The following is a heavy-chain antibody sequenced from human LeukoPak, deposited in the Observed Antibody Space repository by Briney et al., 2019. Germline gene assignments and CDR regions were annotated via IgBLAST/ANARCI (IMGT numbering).Heavy chain of an antibody. CDR3: AKRSLRGAAAGAFDI. D-gene: IGHD6-13*01. Sequence: SETLSLTCTVSGGSIASNYWTWIRQPPGKGLEYIGYIYYTGGTNYNPSLKSRVTISVDTSKNQFSLKLSSVTAAGTAVYYCAKRSLRGAAAGAFDIWGQGTMVTVSS. CDR2: IYYTGGT. CDR1: GGSIASNY. V-gene: IGHV4-59*08. J-gene: IGHJ3*02.